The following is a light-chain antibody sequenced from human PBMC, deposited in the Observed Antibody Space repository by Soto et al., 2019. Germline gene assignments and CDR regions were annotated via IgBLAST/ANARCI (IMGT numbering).Light chain of an antibody. CDR1: QDISNY. CDR3: QQYGPL. J-gene: IGKJ3*01. Sequence: DSQMTQSPSSLSATVGDRVTITCQASQDISNYLNWYQQKPGKAPKLLIYDASNLETGVPSRFSGSGSGTDLTFTISSLQPEDIATYYCQQYGPLFGPGTKVDIK. CDR2: DAS. V-gene: IGKV1-33*01.